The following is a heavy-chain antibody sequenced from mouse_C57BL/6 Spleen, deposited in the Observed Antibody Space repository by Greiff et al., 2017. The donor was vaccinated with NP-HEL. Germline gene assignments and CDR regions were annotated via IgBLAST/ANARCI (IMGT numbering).Heavy chain of an antibody. CDR2: ISSGSSTI. Sequence: EVKLVESGGGLVKPGGSLKLSCAASGFTFSDYGMHWVRQAPEKGLEWVAYISSGSSTIYYADTVKGRFTITSDNAKNTLFLQMTSLRSEDTAMYYCARGVRSFAYWGQGTLVTVSA. V-gene: IGHV5-17*01. D-gene: IGHD1-1*01. CDR1: GFTFSDYG. J-gene: IGHJ3*01. CDR3: ARGVRSFAY.